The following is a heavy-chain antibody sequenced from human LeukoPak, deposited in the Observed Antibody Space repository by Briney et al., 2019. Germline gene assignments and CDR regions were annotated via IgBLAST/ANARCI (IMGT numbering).Heavy chain of an antibody. D-gene: IGHD3-16*01. J-gene: IGHJ5*02. V-gene: IGHV3-11*04. CDR1: GFTFSDYY. CDR2: ISSSGNTI. CDR3: ASQSYAKFDP. Sequence: GGSLRLSCAASGFTFSDYYMSWIRQAPGKGLEWVSFISSSGNTIYYADSVKGRFTISRDNAKNSLYLQMNSLRVEDTAVYYCASQSYAKFDPWGQGTLVTVSS.